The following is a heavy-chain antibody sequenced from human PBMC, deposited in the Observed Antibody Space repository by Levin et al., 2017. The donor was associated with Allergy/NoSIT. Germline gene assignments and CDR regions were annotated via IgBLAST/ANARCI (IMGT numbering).Heavy chain of an antibody. CDR1: GVSVNSNY. CDR2: LYAGGNT. Sequence: GESLKISCVASGVSVNSNYMTWVRQAPGKGLEWVSVLYAGGNTYYTDSVKGRFTISRDNSKNTLYLQMTSLRAEDTAMYYCSIYSYGTLDFWGQGTMVTVSS. V-gene: IGHV3-53*01. CDR3: SIYSYGTLDF. D-gene: IGHD5-18*01. J-gene: IGHJ3*01.